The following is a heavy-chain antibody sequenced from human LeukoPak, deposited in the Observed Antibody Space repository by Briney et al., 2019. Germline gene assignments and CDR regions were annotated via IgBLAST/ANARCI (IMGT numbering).Heavy chain of an antibody. J-gene: IGHJ3*02. CDR3: AKDGYSSSWYGGGHAFDI. V-gene: IGHV1-69*13. Sequence: SVKVSCKASGGTFSSYAISWVRQAPGQGLEWMGGIIPIFGTANYAQKFQGRVTITADESTSTAYMELSSLRSEDTAVYYCAKDGYSSSWYGGGHAFDIWGQGTMVTVSS. CDR2: IIPIFGTA. D-gene: IGHD6-13*01. CDR1: GGTFSSYA.